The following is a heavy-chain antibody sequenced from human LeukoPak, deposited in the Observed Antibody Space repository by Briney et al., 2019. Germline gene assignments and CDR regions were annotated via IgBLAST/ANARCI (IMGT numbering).Heavy chain of an antibody. D-gene: IGHD5-24*01. Sequence: GESLRLSCAASGFTFSSFGMHWVRHAPGKGLEWVAFIQYDGSKKFYSDSVKGRFTISRDNSKDTLYLQMNSLRAEDTAVYYCAQQHGYSAPHLAYWGQGSLVTVSS. J-gene: IGHJ4*02. CDR1: GFTFSSFG. CDR3: AQQHGYSAPHLAY. V-gene: IGHV3-30*02. CDR2: IQYDGSKK.